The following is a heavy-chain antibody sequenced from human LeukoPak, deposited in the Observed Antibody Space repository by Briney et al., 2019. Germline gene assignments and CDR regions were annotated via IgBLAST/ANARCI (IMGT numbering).Heavy chain of an antibody. J-gene: IGHJ1*01. Sequence: ASVKVSCKVSGYTLTELSMHWVRQAPGKGLEWMGGFDPEDGETIYAQKFQGRVTMTEDTSTDTAYMELSSLRSEDTAVYYCATAKPYSSGWYVFQHRGQGTLVTVSS. V-gene: IGHV1-24*01. CDR2: FDPEDGET. D-gene: IGHD6-19*01. CDR1: GYTLTELS. CDR3: ATAKPYSSGWYVFQH.